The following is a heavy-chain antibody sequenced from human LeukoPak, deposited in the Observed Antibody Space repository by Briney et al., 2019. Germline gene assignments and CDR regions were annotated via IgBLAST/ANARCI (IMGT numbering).Heavy chain of an antibody. D-gene: IGHD1-26*01. CDR2: ISYDGSNK. V-gene: IGHV3-30*01. J-gene: IGHJ4*02. Sequence: GGSLRLSCAASGFTFSSYAMHWVRQAPGKGLEWVAVISYDGSNKYYADSVKGRFTISRVNSKNTLYLQITSLRAEETAVYYCASYRRSGSAWYWGQGTLVTVSS. CDR1: GFTFSSYA. CDR3: ASYRRSGSAWY.